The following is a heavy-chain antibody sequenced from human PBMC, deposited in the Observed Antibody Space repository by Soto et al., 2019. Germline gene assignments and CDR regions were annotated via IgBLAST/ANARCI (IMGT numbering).Heavy chain of an antibody. CDR2: ISGYNGNT. V-gene: IGHV1-18*01. CDR1: GCTFTRHG. CDR3: ARDPSVYCNGGSCPSYFDY. J-gene: IGHJ4*02. D-gene: IGHD2-15*01. Sequence: ASVKVSCKASGCTFTRHGITWVRQAPGQGLEWMGWISGYNGNTNYAQNLQGRVTMTTDTSTTTAYMELRSLRSDDTAVYYCARDPSVYCNGGSCPSYFDYWGQGTLVTVSS.